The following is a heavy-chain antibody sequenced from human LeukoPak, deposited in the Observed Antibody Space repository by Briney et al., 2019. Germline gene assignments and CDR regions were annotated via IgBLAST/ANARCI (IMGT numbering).Heavy chain of an antibody. CDR3: ARVPGSSWYEGSDY. CDR1: GYTFINYG. Sequence: ASVKVSCKASGYTFINYGTSWVRQAPGQGLEWMGWISAYNGNTNYAQKLQGRITMTTDTSTSTAYMELRSLRSDDTAVYYCARVPGSSWYEGSDYWGQGTLVTVPS. D-gene: IGHD6-13*01. J-gene: IGHJ4*02. CDR2: ISAYNGNT. V-gene: IGHV1-18*01.